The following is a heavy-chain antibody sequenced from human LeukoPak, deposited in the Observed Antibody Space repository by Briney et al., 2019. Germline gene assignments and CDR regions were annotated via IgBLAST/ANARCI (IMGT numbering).Heavy chain of an antibody. V-gene: IGHV4-39*07. J-gene: IGHJ4*02. D-gene: IGHD3-22*01. CDR2: IYYSGST. CDR1: GASISTNSYY. CDR3: AREILYDSTGYYL. Sequence: SETLSLTCTVSGASISTNSYYWGWIRQPPGKGLEWIGSIYYSGSTYYNPSLKSRVTISIDTSKNQFSLRLRSVTAADTAVYYCAREILYDSTGYYLWGQGTVVTVSS.